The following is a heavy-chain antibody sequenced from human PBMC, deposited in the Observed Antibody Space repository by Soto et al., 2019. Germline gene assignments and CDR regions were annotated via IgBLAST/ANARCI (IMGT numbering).Heavy chain of an antibody. V-gene: IGHV1-2*02. CDR3: ARYDTAMGLDAFDI. J-gene: IGHJ3*02. D-gene: IGHD5-18*01. CDR2: INPNSGGT. CDR1: GYTFTGYY. Sequence: SVKVSCKASGYTFTGYYMHWVRQAPGQGLEWMGWINPNSGGTNYAQKFQGRVTMTRDTSISTAYMELSRLRSDETAVYYCARYDTAMGLDAFDIWGQGTMDTVTS.